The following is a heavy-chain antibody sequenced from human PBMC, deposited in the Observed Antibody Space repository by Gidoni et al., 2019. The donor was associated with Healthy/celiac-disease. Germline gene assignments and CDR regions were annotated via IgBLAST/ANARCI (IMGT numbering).Heavy chain of an antibody. J-gene: IGHJ4*02. Sequence: QVQLVQSGAEVKKPGASVKVSCAASGYTFTSYYMHWVRQAPGQGLEWMGIINPSGGSTSYAQKFQGRVTMTRDTSTSTVYMELSSLRSEDTAVYYCASDPEGGSSWPVRFDYWGQGTLVTVSS. CDR1: GYTFTSYY. D-gene: IGHD6-13*01. V-gene: IGHV1-46*01. CDR2: INPSGGST. CDR3: ASDPEGGSSWPVRFDY.